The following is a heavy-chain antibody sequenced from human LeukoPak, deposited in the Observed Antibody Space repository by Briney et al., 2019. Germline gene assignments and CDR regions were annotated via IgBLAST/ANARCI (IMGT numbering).Heavy chain of an antibody. CDR2: ISGRGGDT. J-gene: IGHJ4*02. D-gene: IGHD2-8*01. Sequence: PGGSLRLSCAASGFSFSSSDMSWVRQAPGKGLEWVSGISGRGGDTYYADSVKGRFTISRDNSKNTLNLQMNSLRAEDTAVYYCAKGGNGYCSNGICSPRVVAAIDYWGQGALVSVSS. CDR3: AKGGNGYCSNGICSPRVVAAIDY. CDR1: GFSFSSSD. V-gene: IGHV3-23*01.